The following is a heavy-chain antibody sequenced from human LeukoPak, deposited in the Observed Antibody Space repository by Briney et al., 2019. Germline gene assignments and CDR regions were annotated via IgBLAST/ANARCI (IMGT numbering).Heavy chain of an antibody. CDR1: GFTFSSYA. D-gene: IGHD6-13*01. Sequence: GGSLRLSCAASGFTFSSYAMSWVRQAPGKGLEWVSAISGSGGSTYYADSVKGRFTISRDNSKNTLYLQMNSLRAEDTAVYYCASDRLGSSWYRGYFQHWGQGTLVTVSS. V-gene: IGHV3-23*01. CDR2: ISGSGGST. J-gene: IGHJ1*01. CDR3: ASDRLGSSWYRGYFQH.